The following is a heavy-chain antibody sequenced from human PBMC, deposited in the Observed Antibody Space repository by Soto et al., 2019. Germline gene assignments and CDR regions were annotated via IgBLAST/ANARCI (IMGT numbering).Heavy chain of an antibody. V-gene: IGHV4-59*01. CDR3: ARESRKSSGYDYGMDV. CDR1: GGSISSYY. D-gene: IGHD3-22*01. Sequence: SETLSLTCTVSGGSISSYYWSWIRQPPGKGLEWIGYIYYSGSTNYNPSLKSRVTISVDTSKNQFSLKLSSVTAADTAVYYCARESRKSSGYDYGMDVWGQGTTVTVSS. CDR2: IYYSGST. J-gene: IGHJ6*02.